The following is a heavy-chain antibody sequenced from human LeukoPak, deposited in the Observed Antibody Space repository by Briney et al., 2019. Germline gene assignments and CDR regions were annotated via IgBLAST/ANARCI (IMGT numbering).Heavy chain of an antibody. J-gene: IGHJ4*02. D-gene: IGHD2-21*02. Sequence: GGPLRPSCAAPGFPSSSFTRTWVRKAPGKGLGWSSSISSSSSYIYYADSVKGRFTISRDNAKNSLYLQMNSLRAEDTAVYYCARTERDCGGDCFIFDYWGQGTLVTVSS. V-gene: IGHV3-21*01. CDR1: GFPSSSFT. CDR3: ARTERDCGGDCFIFDY. CDR2: ISSSSSYI.